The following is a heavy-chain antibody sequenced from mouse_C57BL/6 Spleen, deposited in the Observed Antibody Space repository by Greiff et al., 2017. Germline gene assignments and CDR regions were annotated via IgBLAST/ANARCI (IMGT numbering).Heavy chain of an antibody. CDR1: GFNIKDYY. V-gene: IGHV14-2*01. CDR2: IDPEDGET. CDR3: DKWDGNYYFDY. J-gene: IGHJ2*01. Sequence: VHVKQSGAELVKPGASVKLSCTASGFNIKDYYMHWVKQRTEKGLEWIGRIDPEDGETKYAPKFQGKATITADTSSNTAYLQLSSLTSEDTAVYYYDKWDGNYYFDYWGQGTTLTVSS. D-gene: IGHD2-1*01.